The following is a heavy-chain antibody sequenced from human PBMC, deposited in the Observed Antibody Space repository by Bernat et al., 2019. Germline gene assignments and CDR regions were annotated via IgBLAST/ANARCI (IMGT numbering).Heavy chain of an antibody. J-gene: IGHJ4*02. Sequence: VQLVESGGGVVQPGRSLRLSCAASGFTFSSYAMHWVRQAPGKGLEWVAVISYDGSNKYYADSVTGRFTISRDNSKNTLYLQMNSLRAEDTAVYYCAREAGKFCDYWGPGPLVTVSS. CDR1: GFTFSSYA. D-gene: IGHD6-19*01. CDR3: AREAGKFCDY. V-gene: IGHV3-30-3*01. CDR2: ISYDGSNK.